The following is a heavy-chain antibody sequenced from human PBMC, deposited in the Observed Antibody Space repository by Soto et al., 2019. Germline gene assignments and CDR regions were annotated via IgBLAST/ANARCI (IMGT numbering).Heavy chain of an antibody. D-gene: IGHD2-2*01. CDR2: IYYGGSI. Sequence: QLHLQESGPGLVKPSETLSLSCTVSGGSISTGSDYWGWIRQPPGKGLEWIGSIYYGGSIYYNPSLKSRATSSVDTSKNQFSLTLSSVTAADTAVYYCARQGFRQFSTDWLPKKGWFDPWGQGTRVTVSS. J-gene: IGHJ5*02. CDR1: GGSISTGSDY. V-gene: IGHV4-39*01. CDR3: ARQGFRQFSTDWLPKKGWFDP.